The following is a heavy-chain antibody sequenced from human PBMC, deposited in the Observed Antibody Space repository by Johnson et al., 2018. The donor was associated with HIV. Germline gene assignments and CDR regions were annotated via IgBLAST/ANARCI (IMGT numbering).Heavy chain of an antibody. CDR2: IKQDGSEK. D-gene: IGHD6-19*01. V-gene: IGHV3-7*05. CDR1: GFTFSSYW. Sequence: MQLVESGGGLVQPGGSLRLSCAASGFTFSSYWMSWVRQAPGKGLEWVANIKQDGSEKYYVDSVKGRFTISRDNAKNSLYLQMNSLRAEDTAVYYCARGEQWLVPDSEDAFYIWGQGTMVTVSS. J-gene: IGHJ3*02. CDR3: ARGEQWLVPDSEDAFYI.